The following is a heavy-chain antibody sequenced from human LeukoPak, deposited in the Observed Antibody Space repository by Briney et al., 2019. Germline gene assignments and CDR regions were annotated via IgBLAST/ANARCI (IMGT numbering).Heavy chain of an antibody. CDR1: GFTFSSYW. D-gene: IGHD5-12*01. V-gene: IGHV3-74*01. J-gene: IGHJ4*02. CDR2: INSDGSST. CDR3: ARPMATILRYFDY. Sequence: GGSLRLSCAASGFTFSSYWMHRVRQAPGKGLVWVSRINSDGSSTSYADSVKGRFTISRDNAKNTLYLQMNSLRAEDTAVYYCARPMATILRYFDYWGQGTLVTVSS.